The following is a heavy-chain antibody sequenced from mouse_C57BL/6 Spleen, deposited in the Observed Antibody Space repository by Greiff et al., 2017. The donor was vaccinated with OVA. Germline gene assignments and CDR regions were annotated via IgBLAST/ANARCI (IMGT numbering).Heavy chain of an antibody. CDR1: GFSLTSYG. CDR3: ATNYGSSRDYYAMDY. D-gene: IGHD1-1*01. V-gene: IGHV2-5*01. J-gene: IGHJ4*01. CDR2: IWRGGST. Sequence: VKLMESGPGLVQPSQSLSITCTVSGFSLTSYGVHWVRQSPGKGLEWLGVIWRGGSTDYNAAFMSRLSITKDNSKSQGFFKMNSLQADDTAIYYCATNYGSSRDYYAMDYWGQGTSVAVSS.